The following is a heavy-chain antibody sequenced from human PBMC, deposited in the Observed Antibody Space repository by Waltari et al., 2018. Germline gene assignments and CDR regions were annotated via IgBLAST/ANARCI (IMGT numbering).Heavy chain of an antibody. CDR2: IWYDGSNK. Sequence: QVQLVESGGGVVKLGRSLRPAGAASGLTFSSYGMHWVRQAQGKGLEWVAVIWYDGSNKYYADSVKGRFTISRDNSKNTLYLQMNSLRAEDTAVYYCASGLGYMDYWGQGTLVTVSS. V-gene: IGHV3-33*01. CDR3: ASGLGYMDY. D-gene: IGHD1-1*01. J-gene: IGHJ4*02. CDR1: GLTFSSYG.